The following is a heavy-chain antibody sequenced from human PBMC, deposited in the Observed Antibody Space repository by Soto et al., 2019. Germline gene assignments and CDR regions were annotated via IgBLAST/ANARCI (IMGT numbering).Heavy chain of an antibody. V-gene: IGHV4-4*07. CDR1: GGSISSYY. Sequence: SETLSLTCTVSGGSISSYYWSWIRQPAGKGLKWIGRIYTSGSTNYNPSLKSRVTMSVDTSKNQFSLKLSSVTAADTAVYYCARDSLPEGGAAFDYWGQGTLVTVSS. J-gene: IGHJ4*02. CDR3: ARDSLPEGGAAFDY. D-gene: IGHD1-26*01. CDR2: IYTSGST.